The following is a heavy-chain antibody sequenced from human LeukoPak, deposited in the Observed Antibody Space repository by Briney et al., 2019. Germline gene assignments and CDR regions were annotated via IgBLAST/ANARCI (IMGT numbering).Heavy chain of an antibody. CDR1: GGTFSSYA. D-gene: IGHD3-22*01. V-gene: IGHV1-69*04. CDR3: ATDYYYDSSGYAYYFDY. Sequence: ASVKVSCKASGGTFSSYAISWVRQAPGQGLEWMGRIIPILGIANYAQKFQGRVTITADKSTSTAYMELSSLRSEDTAVYYCATDYYYDSSGYAYYFDYWGQGTLVTVSS. J-gene: IGHJ4*02. CDR2: IIPILGIA.